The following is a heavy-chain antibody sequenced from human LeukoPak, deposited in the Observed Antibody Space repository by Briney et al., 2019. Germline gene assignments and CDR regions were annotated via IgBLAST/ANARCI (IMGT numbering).Heavy chain of an antibody. J-gene: IGHJ4*02. V-gene: IGHV3-30*02. CDR3: AKSRHMVRGVTPFDY. Sequence: PGGSLRLSCAASGFTFSSYGMHWVRQAPGKGLEWVAFIRYDGSNKYYADSVKGRFTISRDNSKNTLYLQMNSLRAEDTAVYYCAKSRHMVRGVTPFDYSGQGTLVTVSS. D-gene: IGHD3-10*01. CDR1: GFTFSSYG. CDR2: IRYDGSNK.